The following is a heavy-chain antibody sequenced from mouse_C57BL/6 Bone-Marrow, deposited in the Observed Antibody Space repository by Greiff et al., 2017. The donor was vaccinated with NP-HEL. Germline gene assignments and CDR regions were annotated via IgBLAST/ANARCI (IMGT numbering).Heavy chain of an antibody. CDR2: ISSGGSYT. V-gene: IGHV5-6*01. CDR1: GFTFSSYG. CDR3: ARWYYGTPYWYFDV. Sequence: EVQLQESGGDLVKPGGSLKLSCAASGFTFSSYGMSWVRQTPDKRLEWVATISSGGSYTYYPDSVKGRFTISRDNAKNTLYLQMSSLKSEDTAMYYCARWYYGTPYWYFDVWGTGTTVTVSS. D-gene: IGHD1-1*01. J-gene: IGHJ1*03.